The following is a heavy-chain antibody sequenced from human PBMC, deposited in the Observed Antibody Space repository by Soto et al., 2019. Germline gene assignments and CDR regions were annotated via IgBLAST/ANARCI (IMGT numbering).Heavy chain of an antibody. D-gene: IGHD2-21*02. J-gene: IGHJ4*02. V-gene: IGHV1-3*01. CDR2: INAGNGNT. CDR3: ARSIVVVTALDY. CDR1: GYSFTSYV. Sequence: ASVKVSCKASGYSFTSYVIHWVRLAPGQRLEWMGWINAGNGNTKYSQKFQGRVTITRDTSASTAYMELSSLRSEDTAVYYCARSIVVVTALDYWGQGTLVTVSS.